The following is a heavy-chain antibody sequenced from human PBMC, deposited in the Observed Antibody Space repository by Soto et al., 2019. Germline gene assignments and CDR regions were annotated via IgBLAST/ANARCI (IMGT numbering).Heavy chain of an antibody. CDR2: ISGSGGST. Sequence: GSLRLSCAVSGFTFSSYAMSWVRQAPGKGLEWVSAISGSGGSTYYADSVKGRFTISRDNSKNTLYLQMNSLRAEDTAVYYCAKDVSGGVVKINWFDPWGQGTLVTVSS. V-gene: IGHV3-23*01. CDR3: AKDVSGGVVKINWFDP. CDR1: GFTFSSYA. J-gene: IGHJ5*02. D-gene: IGHD3-16*01.